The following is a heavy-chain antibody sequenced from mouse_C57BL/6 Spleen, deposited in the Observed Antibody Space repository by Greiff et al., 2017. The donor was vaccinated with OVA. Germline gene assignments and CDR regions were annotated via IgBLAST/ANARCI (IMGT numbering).Heavy chain of an antibody. Sequence: QVQLQQPGTELVKPGASVKLSCKASGYTFTSYWMHWVKQRPGQGLEWIGNINPSNGGTNYNEKFKSKATLTVDKSSSTAYMQLSSLTSEDSSVYYGARNGYYALGDYWGQGTTLTVSS. D-gene: IGHD2-3*01. CDR3: ARNGYYALGDY. CDR1: GYTFTSYW. CDR2: INPSNGGT. V-gene: IGHV1-53*01. J-gene: IGHJ2*01.